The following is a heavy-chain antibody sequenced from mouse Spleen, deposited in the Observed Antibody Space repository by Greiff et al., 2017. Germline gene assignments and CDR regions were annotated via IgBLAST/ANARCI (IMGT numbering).Heavy chain of an antibody. CDR2: IDPSDSYT. V-gene: IGHV1-50*01. Sequence: QVQLKQSGAELVKPGASVKLSCKASGYTFTSYWMQWVKQRPGQGLEWIGEIDPSDSYTNYNQKFKGKATLTVDTSSSTAYMQLSSLTSEDSAVYYCAYRYDVPWFAYWGQGTLVTVSA. J-gene: IGHJ3*01. CDR3: AYRYDVPWFAY. D-gene: IGHD2-14*01. CDR1: GYTFTSYW.